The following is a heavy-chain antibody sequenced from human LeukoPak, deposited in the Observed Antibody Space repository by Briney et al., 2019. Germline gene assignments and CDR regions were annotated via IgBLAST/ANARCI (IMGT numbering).Heavy chain of an antibody. CDR2: TYRSGST. J-gene: IGHJ3*02. CDR1: GFTVSTNY. CDR3: ARDSGHDAFDI. V-gene: IGHV3-53*01. Sequence: GGSLRLSCAASGFTVSTNYVSWVRQAQGKGLEWVSVTYRSGSTYYADSVKGRFTISRDNSKNTLYHQMNRLRAEDTAVYYCARDSGHDAFDIWGQGTMVTVSS.